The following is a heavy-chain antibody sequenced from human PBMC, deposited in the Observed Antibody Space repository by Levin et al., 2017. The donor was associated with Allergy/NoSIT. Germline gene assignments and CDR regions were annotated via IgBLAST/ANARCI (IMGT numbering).Heavy chain of an antibody. Sequence: LRLSCTVSGDSVSNGNYYWSWVRQPPGKGLEWIGYIYFLGSTYQNPSLKSRITMSVDTTTNQFSLRLTSVIAADTAVYYCARVGLGYTTDGVSVAFDIWGQGTMVTVSS. CDR3: ARVGLGYTTDGVSVAFDI. J-gene: IGHJ3*02. D-gene: IGHD2-2*02. CDR2: IYFLGST. V-gene: IGHV4-30-4*01. CDR1: GDSVSNGNYY.